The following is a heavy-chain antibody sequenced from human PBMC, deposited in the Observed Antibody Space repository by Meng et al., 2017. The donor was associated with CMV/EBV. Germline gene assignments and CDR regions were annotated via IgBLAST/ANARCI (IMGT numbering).Heavy chain of an antibody. CDR2: INHSGST. Sequence: ESLKISCAASGFTFSSYDMNWVRQAPGKGLEWIGEINHSGSTNHNLSLKSRVTISVDTSKNQFSLKLSSVTAADTAVYYCARGPSSGWYWGWGQGTLVTVSS. J-gene: IGHJ4*02. CDR1: GFTFSSYD. D-gene: IGHD6-19*01. V-gene: IGHV4-34*01. CDR3: ARGPSSGWYWG.